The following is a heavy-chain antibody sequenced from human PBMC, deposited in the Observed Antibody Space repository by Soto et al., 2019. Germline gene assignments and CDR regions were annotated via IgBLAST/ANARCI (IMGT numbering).Heavy chain of an antibody. CDR2: ISGSGGST. CDR1: GFTFSSYA. D-gene: IGHD3-3*01. J-gene: IGHJ1*01. V-gene: IGHV3-23*01. CDR3: AKDWSPEGNLATIEYFQH. Sequence: PGGSLRLSCAASGFTFSSYAMSWVRQAPGKGLEWVSAISGSGGSTYYADSVKGRFTISRDNSKNTLYLQMNSLRAEDTAVYYCAKDWSPEGNLATIEYFQHWGQGTLVTVSS.